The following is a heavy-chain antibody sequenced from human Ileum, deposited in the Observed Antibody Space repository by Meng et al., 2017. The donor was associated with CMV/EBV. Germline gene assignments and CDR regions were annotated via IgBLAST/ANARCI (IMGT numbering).Heavy chain of an antibody. Sequence: QVILRQGDSGLFTPAGAPTLTCDVYGESFRQYYWTRIHQPPGKGLEWIGEIYREGPTNYEPSLQSRVSISEDTSKNQFSLQLTSVTAADTAVYYCARSTKADCWEVLTYWGQGTLVTVSS. CDR3: ARSTKADCWEVLTY. CDR1: GESFRQYY. J-gene: IGHJ4*02. D-gene: IGHD2-21*02. V-gene: IGHV4-34*01. CDR2: IYREGPT.